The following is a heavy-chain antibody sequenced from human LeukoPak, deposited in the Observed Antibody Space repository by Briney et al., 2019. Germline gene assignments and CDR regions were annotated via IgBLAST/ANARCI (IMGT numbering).Heavy chain of an antibody. D-gene: IGHD3-3*02. J-gene: IGHJ4*02. CDR1: GYTFTTYN. CDR2: ISGYNGNT. Sequence: ASVKVSCKASGYTFTTYNINWVRQAPGQGLEWMGWISGYNGNTNYAQKLQGRVTMTTDTSTSTAYMELRSLKSDDTAVYYCARGLPFPTPFDYWGQGTLVTVSS. V-gene: IGHV1-18*01. CDR3: ARGLPFPTPFDY.